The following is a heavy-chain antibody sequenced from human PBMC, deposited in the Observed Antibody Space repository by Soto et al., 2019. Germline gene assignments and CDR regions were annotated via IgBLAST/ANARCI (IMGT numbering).Heavy chain of an antibody. CDR2: IWYDGSNK. Sequence: QVQLVESGGGVVQPGRSLRLSCAASGFTFSSYGMHWVRQAPGKGLEWVAVIWYDGSNKYYADSVKGRFTSSRDNSKNTLSLQMNSLGAEDTAVYYWARQYCGGDCYPSYWYFDLWGRGTLVTVSA. CDR1: GFTFSSYG. J-gene: IGHJ2*01. D-gene: IGHD2-21*02. V-gene: IGHV3-33*01. CDR3: ARQYCGGDCYPSYWYFDL.